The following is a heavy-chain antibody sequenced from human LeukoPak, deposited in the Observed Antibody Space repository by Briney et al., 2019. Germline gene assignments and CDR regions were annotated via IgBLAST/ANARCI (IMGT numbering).Heavy chain of an antibody. Sequence: ASVKVSCKASGYTFTGYYMHWVRQAPGQGLEWMGWINPNSGGTNYAQKFQGRVTMTRDTSISTAYMELSRLRSDDTAVYYCARDADIVATHFDYWGQGTLVTVSS. CDR1: GYTFTGYY. CDR2: INPNSGGT. J-gene: IGHJ4*02. V-gene: IGHV1-2*02. CDR3: ARDADIVATHFDY. D-gene: IGHD5-12*01.